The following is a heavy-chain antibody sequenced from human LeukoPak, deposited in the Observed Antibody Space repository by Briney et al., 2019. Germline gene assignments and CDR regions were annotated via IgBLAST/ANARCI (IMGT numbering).Heavy chain of an antibody. J-gene: IGHJ3*02. CDR1: GGSFSGYY. D-gene: IGHD2-2*01. CDR2: INLSGST. Sequence: SETLSLTCAVYGGSFSGYYWSWIRQPPGKGLEWIGEINLSGSTNYNPSLKSRVTISVDTSKNQFSLKLSSVTAADTAVYYCARELRYCSSTSCTTDLGAFDIWGQGTMVTVSS. V-gene: IGHV4-34*01. CDR3: ARELRYCSSTSCTTDLGAFDI.